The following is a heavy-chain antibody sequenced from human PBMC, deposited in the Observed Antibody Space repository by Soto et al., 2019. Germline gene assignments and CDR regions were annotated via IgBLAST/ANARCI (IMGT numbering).Heavy chain of an antibody. CDR3: ARRYGSSWFDP. V-gene: IGHV4-59*08. J-gene: IGHJ5*02. D-gene: IGHD3-10*01. Sequence: PSETLSLTCTVSGGSISSYYWSWIRQPPGKGLEWIGYIYYSGSTNYNPSLKSRVTISVDTSKNQFSLKLSSVTAADTAVYYCARRYGSSWFDPWGQGALVTVSS. CDR1: GGSISSYY. CDR2: IYYSGST.